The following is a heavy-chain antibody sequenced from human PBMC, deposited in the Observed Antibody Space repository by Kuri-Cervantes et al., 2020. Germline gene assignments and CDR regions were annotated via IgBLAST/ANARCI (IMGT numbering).Heavy chain of an antibody. CDR1: GFNFNNHF. D-gene: IGHD3-22*01. CDR3: VREFSYDNRAYAD. V-gene: IGHV3-7*01. Sequence: GGSLRLSCAASGFNFNNHFMTWVRQAPGKGLEWVANIKPDGREINYLDSVRGRFTIARDNAKNSLFLQMNSLTAEDTSVYYCVREFSYDNRAYADWGQGTLVTVSS. CDR2: IKPDGREI. J-gene: IGHJ4*02.